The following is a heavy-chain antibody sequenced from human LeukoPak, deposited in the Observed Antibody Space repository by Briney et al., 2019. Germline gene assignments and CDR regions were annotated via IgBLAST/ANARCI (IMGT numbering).Heavy chain of an antibody. V-gene: IGHV3-11*06. Sequence: PGGSLRLSCAASGFTFSNYAMSWIRQAPGKGLEWVSYISASSGYTKYADSVKGRFTISRDNAKNSVYLQMNSLRADDTAVYYCARDWSPNWFDPWGQGTPVTVSS. CDR1: GFTFSNYA. CDR2: ISASSGYT. J-gene: IGHJ5*02. CDR3: ARDWSPNWFDP.